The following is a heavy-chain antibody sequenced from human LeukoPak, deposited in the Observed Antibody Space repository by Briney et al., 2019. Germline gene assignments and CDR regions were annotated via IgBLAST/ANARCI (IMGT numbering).Heavy chain of an antibody. Sequence: SETLSLTCTVSGGSLSSYYWSWIRQPPGKGLEWIGYIYYSGSTNYNPSLKSRVTISVDTSKNQFSLKLSSVTAADTAVYYCARHVRGSYALDYWGQGTLVTVSS. CDR2: IYYSGST. CDR1: GGSLSSYY. V-gene: IGHV4-59*08. D-gene: IGHD1-26*01. J-gene: IGHJ4*02. CDR3: ARHVRGSYALDY.